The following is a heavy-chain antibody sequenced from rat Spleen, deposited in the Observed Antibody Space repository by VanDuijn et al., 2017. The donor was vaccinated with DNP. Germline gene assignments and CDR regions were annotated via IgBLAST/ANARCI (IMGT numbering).Heavy chain of an antibody. J-gene: IGHJ1*01. Sequence: EVQLVESGGGLVQPGRSMKLSCAASGFTFSDYAMAWVRQAPKKGLEWVATISYDGSSTYYRDSVKGRFTISRDNAKSTLYLQMDSLRSEDTATYYCARHGMYYDGYYHEGYFDFWGPGTMVTVSS. D-gene: IGHD1-12*03. CDR3: ARHGMYYDGYYHEGYFDF. V-gene: IGHV5-7*01. CDR1: GFTFSDYA. CDR2: ISYDGSST.